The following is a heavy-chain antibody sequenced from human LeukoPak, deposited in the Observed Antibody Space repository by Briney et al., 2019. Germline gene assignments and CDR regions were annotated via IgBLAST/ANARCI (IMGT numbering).Heavy chain of an antibody. J-gene: IGHJ6*02. CDR1: GYTFTSYD. V-gene: IGHV1-8*01. D-gene: IGHD3-9*01. CDR3: ARLPLRYFDWLLSRGPYYYYGMDV. Sequence: ASVKVSCKASGYTFTSYDINWVRQATGQGLEWMGWMNPNSGNTGYAQKFQGRVTVTRNTSISTAYMELSSLRSEDTAVYYCARLPLRYFDWLLSRGPYYYYGMDVWGQGTTVTVSS. CDR2: MNPNSGNT.